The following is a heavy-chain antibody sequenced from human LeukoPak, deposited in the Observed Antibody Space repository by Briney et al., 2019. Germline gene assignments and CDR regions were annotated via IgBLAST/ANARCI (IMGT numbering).Heavy chain of an antibody. Sequence: GGSLRHSCAASGFTFNYAWMSWVRQAPGKGLEWVGRIKGKSDGGTTDYAAPVKGRFTISRDDSKNTLYLQMNSLKTEDTAVYYCIVVGSCTSTSCWGQGTLVSVSS. CDR1: GFTFNYAW. D-gene: IGHD2-2*01. CDR3: IVVGSCTSTSC. CDR2: IKGKSDGGTT. J-gene: IGHJ4*02. V-gene: IGHV3-15*01.